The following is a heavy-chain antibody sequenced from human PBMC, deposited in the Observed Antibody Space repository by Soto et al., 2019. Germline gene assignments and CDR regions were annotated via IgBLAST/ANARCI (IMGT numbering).Heavy chain of an antibody. CDR2: ISYDGSNK. CDR1: GFTFSSYG. CDR3: AKGSTMIVVVMTDAFDI. D-gene: IGHD3-22*01. V-gene: IGHV3-30*18. Sequence: GGSLRLSCAASGFTFSSYGMHWVRQAPGKGLEWVAVISYDGSNKYYADSVKGRFTISRDNSKNTLYLQMNSLRAEDTAVYYCAKGSTMIVVVMTDAFDIWGQGTMVTVSS. J-gene: IGHJ3*02.